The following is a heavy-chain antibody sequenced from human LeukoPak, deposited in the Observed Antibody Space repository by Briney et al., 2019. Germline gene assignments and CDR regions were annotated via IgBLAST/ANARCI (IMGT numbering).Heavy chain of an antibody. CDR1: GGSISSYY. CDR2: IYYSGST. V-gene: IGHV4-59*12. D-gene: IGHD3-22*01. J-gene: IGHJ4*02. CDR3: ARDLYHDTYIDY. Sequence: SETLSLTCTVSGGSISSYYWSWIRQPPGKGLEWIGYIYYSGSTNYNPSLKSRVTISVDTSKNQFSLKLSSVTAADTAVYYCARDLYHDTYIDYWGQGTLVTVSS.